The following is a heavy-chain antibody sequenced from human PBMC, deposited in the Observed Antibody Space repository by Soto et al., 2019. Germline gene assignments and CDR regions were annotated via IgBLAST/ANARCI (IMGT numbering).Heavy chain of an antibody. CDR3: AKDQRGIGFGTRAENWFDP. CDR2: ISGSGGST. V-gene: IGHV3-23*01. J-gene: IGHJ5*02. Sequence: GGSLRLSCAASGFTFSSYAMSWVRQAPGKGLEWVSAISGSGGSTYYADSVKGRFTISRDNSKNTLYLQMNSLRAEDTAVYYCAKDQRGIGFGTRAENWFDPWGKGTLVTVA. CDR1: GFTFSSYA. D-gene: IGHD3-10*01.